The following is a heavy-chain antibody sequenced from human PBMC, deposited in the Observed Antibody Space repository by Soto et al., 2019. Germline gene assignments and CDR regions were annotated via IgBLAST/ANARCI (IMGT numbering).Heavy chain of an antibody. CDR2: IHSDGSFT. CDR1: GFRFSDYW. D-gene: IGHD2-15*01. CDR3: ARDHGGGLGY. Sequence: EVQLVGSGGGLVQPGGYLRLSCTASGFRFSDYWMHWVRQTPGKGLEWVSRIHSDGSFTSYAGSVKGRFTISRDNSKNTVYLQLNSLRPDDTAVYYCARDHGGGLGYWGQGALVTVSS. V-gene: IGHV3-74*01. J-gene: IGHJ4*02.